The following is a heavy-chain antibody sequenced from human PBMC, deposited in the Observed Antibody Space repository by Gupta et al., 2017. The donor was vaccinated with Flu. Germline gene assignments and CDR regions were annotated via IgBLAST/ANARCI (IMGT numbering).Heavy chain of an antibody. CDR3: ARAPGPNIVGVAGNYYGMDV. V-gene: IGHV3-13*01. CDR2: IGTAGDT. D-gene: IGHD1-26*01. Sequence: EVQPVESGGGLVQPGGSLRLSCAAFGFPFSSYDMHWVRQAKGKGLECVSAIGTAGDTYYPGSVKGRFTISRENAKNSLYLQMNSLRAGDTAVYYCARAPGPNIVGVAGNYYGMDVWGQGTTVTGSS. CDR1: GFPFSSYD. J-gene: IGHJ6*02.